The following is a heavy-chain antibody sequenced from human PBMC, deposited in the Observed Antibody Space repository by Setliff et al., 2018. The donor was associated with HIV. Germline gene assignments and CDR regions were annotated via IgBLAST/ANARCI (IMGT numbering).Heavy chain of an antibody. V-gene: IGHV3-20*04. CDR1: GFTFDDYG. Sequence: GGSLRLSCAASGFTFDDYGMSWVRQAPGKGLEWVSGINWNGGGTGYADSVKGRFTVSRDNARNSLYLDMNTLRAEDTALYYCARSRSTRDAFDIWGQGTMVTVSS. J-gene: IGHJ3*02. CDR2: INWNGGGT. D-gene: IGHD2-2*01. CDR3: ARSRSTRDAFDI.